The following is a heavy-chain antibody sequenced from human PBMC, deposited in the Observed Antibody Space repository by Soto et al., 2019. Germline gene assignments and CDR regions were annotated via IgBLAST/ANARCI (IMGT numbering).Heavy chain of an antibody. D-gene: IGHD4-17*01. CDR3: ARGATVAAFDI. J-gene: IGHJ3*02. CDR1: GGSFSGYY. CDR2: INHSGST. V-gene: IGHV4-34*01. Sequence: SETLSLTCAVYGGSFSGYYWSWIRQPPGKGLEWIGEINHSGSTNYNPSLKSRVTISVDTSKNQFSLKLSSVTAADTAVYYCARGATVAAFDIWGQGTMVTVSS.